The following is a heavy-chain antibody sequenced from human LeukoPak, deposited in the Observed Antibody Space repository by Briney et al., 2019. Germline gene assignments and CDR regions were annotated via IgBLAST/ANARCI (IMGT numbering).Heavy chain of an antibody. J-gene: IGHJ5*02. CDR2: VHPDNGNT. CDR3: ATGPRNDP. Sequence: ASVKVSCKTSGYPFTKWELNWVRQAAGQGLEWLGWVHPDNGNTYYAQRFRGRVTMSRDTSTTTAYMEVSGLRSNDTAVYFCATGPRNDPWGQGTLVTVSS. CDR1: GYPFTKWE. D-gene: IGHD1-14*01. V-gene: IGHV1-8*01.